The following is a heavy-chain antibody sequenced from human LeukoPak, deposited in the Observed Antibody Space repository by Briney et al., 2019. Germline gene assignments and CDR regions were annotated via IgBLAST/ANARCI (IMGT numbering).Heavy chain of an antibody. CDR1: GYIFTGYY. CDR3: ARDHNPGSGSYFYYYYGMDV. Sequence: GASVKVSCRASGYIFTGYYINWVRQAPGQGPEWMGWINPNNGGTNYAQMFQGRVTMTRDTSIGTAYMEVSRLRSDDTAVFYCARDHNPGSGSYFYYYYGMDVWGQGTTVTVSS. V-gene: IGHV1-2*02. D-gene: IGHD1-26*01. J-gene: IGHJ6*02. CDR2: INPNNGGT.